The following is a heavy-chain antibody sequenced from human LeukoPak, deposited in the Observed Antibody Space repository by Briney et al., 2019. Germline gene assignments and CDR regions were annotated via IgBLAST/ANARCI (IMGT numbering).Heavy chain of an antibody. V-gene: IGHV4-30-2*01. CDR1: GGSISSGGYS. J-gene: IGHJ6*02. Sequence: SETLSLTCAVSGGSISSGGYSWSWIRQPPGKGLEWIGYIYHSGSTYYNPSLKSRVTISVDRSKNQFSLKLSSVTAADTAVYYCARQYCSSTSCYYGMDVWGQGTTVTASS. CDR2: IYHSGST. CDR3: ARQYCSSTSCYYGMDV. D-gene: IGHD2-2*01.